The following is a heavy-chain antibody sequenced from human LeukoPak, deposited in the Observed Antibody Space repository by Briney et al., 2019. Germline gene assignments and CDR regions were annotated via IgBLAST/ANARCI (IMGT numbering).Heavy chain of an antibody. V-gene: IGHV1-46*01. Sequence: ASVKVSCKASGYSFTSYYMHWVRQAPGQGLEWMGIINPSGGSTSYAQKFQGRVTFTRDTSATTAYMELSGLISEDMAVYYCARDRAPKTVTSEVDAFDIWGQGTMVTVSS. D-gene: IGHD4-17*01. CDR2: INPSGGST. J-gene: IGHJ3*02. CDR1: GYSFTSYY. CDR3: ARDRAPKTVTSEVDAFDI.